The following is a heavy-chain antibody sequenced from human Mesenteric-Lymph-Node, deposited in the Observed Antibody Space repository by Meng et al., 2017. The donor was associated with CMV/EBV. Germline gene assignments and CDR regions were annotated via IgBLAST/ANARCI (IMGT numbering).Heavy chain of an antibody. V-gene: IGHV1-18*01. CDR1: GYTFTSYG. D-gene: IGHD5-12*01. CDR3: ARDLRLRFGGDMDYYYGMDV. CDR2: ISAYNANT. J-gene: IGHJ6*02. Sequence: ASVKVSCKASGYTFTSYGISWVRQAPGQGLEWMGWISAYNANTNYAQTLQGRVTMTTDTSTSTAYMELRSLRSDDTAVYYCARDLRLRFGGDMDYYYGMDVWGQGTTVTVSS.